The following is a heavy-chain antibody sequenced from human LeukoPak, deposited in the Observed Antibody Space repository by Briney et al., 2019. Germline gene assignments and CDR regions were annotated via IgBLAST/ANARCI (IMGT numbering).Heavy chain of an antibody. D-gene: IGHD1-14*01. CDR3: ARFPGESAY. CDR1: GNTFTGFY. CDR2: INPNSGGT. J-gene: IGHJ4*02. V-gene: IGHV1-2*02. Sequence: ASVKVSCKTSGNTFTGFYLHWVRQAPGQGLEWMGWINPNSGGTNYAQKYQGRVTMTRDTSISTAYMELSSLRPDDTAVYYCARFPGESAYWGQGALVTVSS.